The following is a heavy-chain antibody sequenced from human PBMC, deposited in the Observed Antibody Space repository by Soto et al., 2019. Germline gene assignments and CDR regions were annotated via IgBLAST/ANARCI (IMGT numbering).Heavy chain of an antibody. Sequence: AGGSLRLSCAASGFTFSMYWMHWVRQVPGKGPEWVSRINDDGSSTNYADSVKGRFTISRDNAKNTLYLQMNALRAEDTAVYHCTRGPRSTSTGTGAFWGQGTLVTVSS. D-gene: IGHD1-1*01. CDR3: TRGPRSTSTGTGAF. J-gene: IGHJ4*02. CDR2: INDDGSST. V-gene: IGHV3-74*01. CDR1: GFTFSMYW.